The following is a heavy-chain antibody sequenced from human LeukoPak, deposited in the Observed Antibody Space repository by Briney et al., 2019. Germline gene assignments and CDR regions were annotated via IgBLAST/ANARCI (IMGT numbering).Heavy chain of an antibody. Sequence: SETLSLTCAVSGYSISSGYYWGWFRQPPGKGLEWIGRIFQSGNTYYNPSLKSRVSISVDTSNNHFSLKLTSVTAADSAVYYCARQGGSSSPYYYYYMDVWGKGTTVTVSS. CDR2: IFQSGNT. J-gene: IGHJ6*03. D-gene: IGHD6-13*01. CDR1: GYSISSGYY. V-gene: IGHV4-38-2*01. CDR3: ARQGGSSSPYYYYYMDV.